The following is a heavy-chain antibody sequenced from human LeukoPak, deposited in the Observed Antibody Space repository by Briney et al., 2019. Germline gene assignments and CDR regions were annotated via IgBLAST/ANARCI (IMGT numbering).Heavy chain of an antibody. V-gene: IGHV3-15*07. CDR1: GFTFTTDW. J-gene: IGHJ3*02. CDR2: IKSTLDGGTT. D-gene: IGHD6-19*01. Sequence: GGSLSLSCAAPGFTFTTDWMNWVRRVPGKGLEGVGRIKSTLDGGTTDLAAPVKDRFTVSRDDSKETLYLQMNSLKTEDTAIYYCTTGGNVIVAGTRAFDIWGQGTMVTVSS. CDR3: TTGGNVIVAGTRAFDI.